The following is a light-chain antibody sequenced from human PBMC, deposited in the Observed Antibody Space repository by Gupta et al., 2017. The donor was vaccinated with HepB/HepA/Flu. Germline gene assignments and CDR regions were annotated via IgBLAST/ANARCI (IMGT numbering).Light chain of an antibody. Sequence: SYVVTQPPSVSVAPGKPASLTCGGNNIGSKSVHWYQQRPGQAPMLVVYDDGDRPSGIPERFSGSNSDNTATLTISRVEAGDEADYYCQVWDSSRDHVVFGGGTRLTVL. J-gene: IGLJ3*02. CDR2: DDG. V-gene: IGLV3-21*03. CDR3: QVWDSSRDHVV. CDR1: NIGSKS.